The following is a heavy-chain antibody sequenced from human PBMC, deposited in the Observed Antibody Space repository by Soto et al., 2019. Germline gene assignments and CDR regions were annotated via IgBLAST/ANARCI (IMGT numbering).Heavy chain of an antibody. J-gene: IGHJ3*02. V-gene: IGHV3-33*01. Sequence: GGSLRLSCAASGFTFSSYGMHWVRQAPGKGLEWVAVIWYDGSNKYYADSVKGRFTISRDNSKNTLYLQMNSLRAEDTAVYYCARAHLHYYDSSGYDAFDIWGQGTMVTVSS. CDR2: IWYDGSNK. CDR3: ARAHLHYYDSSGYDAFDI. D-gene: IGHD3-22*01. CDR1: GFTFSSYG.